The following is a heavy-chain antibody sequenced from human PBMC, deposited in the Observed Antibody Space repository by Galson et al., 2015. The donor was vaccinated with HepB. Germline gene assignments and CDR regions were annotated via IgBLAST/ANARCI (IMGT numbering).Heavy chain of an antibody. CDR2: ISGSGGTT. V-gene: IGHV3-23*01. J-gene: IGHJ6*02. D-gene: IGHD3-10*01. Sequence: SLRLSCAASGFPFSTYTMSWVRQAPGKGLEWVSAISGSGGTTYYADSVRGRFTISRDSTKRTLYLQMNRLRGEDTALYYCAKDRKSTSPGTYGMDVWGQGTTVTVFS. CDR1: GFPFSTYT. CDR3: AKDRKSTSPGTYGMDV.